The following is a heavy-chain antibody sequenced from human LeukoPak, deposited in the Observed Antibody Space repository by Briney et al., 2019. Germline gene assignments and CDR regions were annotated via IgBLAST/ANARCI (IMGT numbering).Heavy chain of an antibody. Sequence: PSETLSLTCAVYGGSFSGYYWSWIRQPPGKGLEWIGEINHSGSTNYNPSLKSRVTISVDTSKNQFSLKLSSVTAADTAVYYCARARLRLGELSLYNWFDPWGQGTLVTVSS. CDR3: ARARLRLGELSLYNWFDP. D-gene: IGHD3-16*02. CDR1: GGSFSGYY. J-gene: IGHJ5*02. CDR2: INHSGST. V-gene: IGHV4-34*01.